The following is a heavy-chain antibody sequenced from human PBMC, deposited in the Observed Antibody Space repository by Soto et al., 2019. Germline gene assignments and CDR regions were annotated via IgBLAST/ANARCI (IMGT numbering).Heavy chain of an antibody. CDR3: ARSTYYYDSSGTFDI. V-gene: IGHV1-18*04. CDR2: ISAYNGNT. D-gene: IGHD3-22*01. Sequence: ASVKVSCKASGYTFTSYGISWVRQAPGQGLEWMGWISAYNGNTNYAQKLQGRVTMTTDTSTSTAYMELRSLRSDDTAVYYCARSTYYYDSSGTFDIWGQGTMVTVSS. CDR1: GYTFTSYG. J-gene: IGHJ3*02.